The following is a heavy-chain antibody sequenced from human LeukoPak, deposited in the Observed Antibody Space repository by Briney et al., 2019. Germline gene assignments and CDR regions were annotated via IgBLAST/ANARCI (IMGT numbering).Heavy chain of an antibody. CDR1: GGSISNSY. J-gene: IGHJ4*02. CDR3: ARDLIVVVPAATYYFDY. D-gene: IGHD2-2*01. V-gene: IGHV4-59*01. CDR2: IYYSGGT. Sequence: SETLSLTCTVSGGSISNSYWSWIRQPPGKRLEWIGHIYYSGGTKYHPSLKSRVTISVDTSKNQFSLKLSSVTAADTAVYYCARDLIVVVPAATYYFDYWGQGPLVTVSS.